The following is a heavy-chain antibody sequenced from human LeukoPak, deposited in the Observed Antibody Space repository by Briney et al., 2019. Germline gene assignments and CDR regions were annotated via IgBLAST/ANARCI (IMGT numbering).Heavy chain of an antibody. V-gene: IGHV1-2*02. CDR2: INPKSGDT. CDR3: VRDLTGGSGD. CDR1: RYTFTDYY. J-gene: IGHJ4*02. D-gene: IGHD6-19*01. Sequence: ASVKVSCKASRYTFTDYYMHWVRQAPGQTFEWLAWINPKSGDTHYTQKFQGRVTVTTDTSITSVYMELSGLQSDDTAVYYCVRDLTGGSGDWGQGTLVTVSS.